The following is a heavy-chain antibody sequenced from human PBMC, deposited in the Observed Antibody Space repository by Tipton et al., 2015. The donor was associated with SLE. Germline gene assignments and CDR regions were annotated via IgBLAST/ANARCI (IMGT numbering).Heavy chain of an antibody. D-gene: IGHD1-14*01. J-gene: IGHJ4*02. V-gene: IGHV3-66*02. CDR3: ARVPSGTFDY. CDR1: GFTVSNNY. Sequence: SLRLSCAVSGFTVSNNYMSWVRQAPEKGLEWVSVIYSGGSTYYADSVKGRFTISRDNSKNTLYLQMNSLRPDDTALYYCARVPSGTFDYWGQGALVTVSS. CDR2: IYSGGST.